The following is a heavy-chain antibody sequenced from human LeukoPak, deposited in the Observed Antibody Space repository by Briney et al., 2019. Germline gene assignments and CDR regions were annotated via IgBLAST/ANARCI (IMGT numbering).Heavy chain of an antibody. J-gene: IGHJ4*02. CDR3: TRDQYCSSTSCYVFDY. V-gene: IGHV3-49*02. D-gene: IGHD2-2*01. Sequence: XGFIRSKAYGGTTEYAASVKGRFTISRDDSKSIAYLQMNSLKTEDTAVYYCTRDQYCSSTSCYVFDYWGQGTL. CDR2: IRSKAYGGTT.